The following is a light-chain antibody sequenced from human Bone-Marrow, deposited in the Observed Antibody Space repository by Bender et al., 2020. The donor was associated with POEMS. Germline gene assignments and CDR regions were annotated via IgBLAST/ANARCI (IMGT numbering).Light chain of an antibody. CDR2: DIS. CDR1: NIGSGN. J-gene: IGLJ2*01. Sequence: SYVLTQPPSVSVAPGETATIACAGDNIGSGNGHWYQQKPGQAPVLVVFDISDRPSGIPERFSGSKSGDTATLIISRVEAADEADYYCQVWDSSGDHVVFGGGTKLTVL. CDR3: QVWDSSGDHVV. V-gene: IGLV3-21*02.